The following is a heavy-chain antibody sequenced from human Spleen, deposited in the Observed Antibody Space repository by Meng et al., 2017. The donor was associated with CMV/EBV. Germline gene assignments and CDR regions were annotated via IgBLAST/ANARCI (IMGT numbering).Heavy chain of an antibody. CDR2: IEWDNDK. D-gene: IGHD3-10*01. J-gene: IGHJ4*02. V-gene: IGHV2-70D*14. CDR1: GFSLNTNAMR. CDR3: ARTSGGDYYGSGSYFDY. Sequence: SGPTLVKPTQTLTLTCTFSGFSLNTNAMRVSWIRQPPGKALEWLARIEWDNDKFYSTSLKTRITVSKDTSKNQVVLTMTNVDPVDTATYYCARTSGGDYYGSGSYFDYWGQGALVTVSS.